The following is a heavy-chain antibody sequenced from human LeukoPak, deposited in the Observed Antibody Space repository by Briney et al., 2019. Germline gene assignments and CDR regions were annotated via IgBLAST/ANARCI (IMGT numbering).Heavy chain of an antibody. CDR1: GGSISSGSYY. CDR3: ASGQLLQYYYYYYMDV. J-gene: IGHJ6*03. V-gene: IGHV4-61*02. D-gene: IGHD2-2*01. Sequence: PSETLSLTCTVSGGSISSGSYYWSWIRQPAGKGLEWIGRIYTSGSTNYNPSLKSRVTISVDTSKNQFSLKLSSVTAAGTAVYYCASGQLLQYYYYYYMDVWGKGTTVTVSS. CDR2: IYTSGST.